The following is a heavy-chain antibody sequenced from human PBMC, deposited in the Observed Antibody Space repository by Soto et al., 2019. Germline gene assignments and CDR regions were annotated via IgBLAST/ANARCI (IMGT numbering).Heavy chain of an antibody. J-gene: IGHJ4*02. CDR3: AKLACPTGTIDY. V-gene: IGHV3-30*18. Sequence: QVQLVESGGGVVQPGRSLRLSCAASGFTFSSYGMHWVRQAPGKGLEWVAVISYDGSNKYYADSVKGRFTISRDNSKNTLYLQMNSLRAEDTAVYYCAKLACPTGTIDYWGQGTLVTVSS. CDR1: GFTFSSYG. D-gene: IGHD1-1*01. CDR2: ISYDGSNK.